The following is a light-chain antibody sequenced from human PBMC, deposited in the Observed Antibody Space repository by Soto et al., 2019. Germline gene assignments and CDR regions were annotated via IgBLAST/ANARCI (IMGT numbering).Light chain of an antibody. CDR2: EVT. V-gene: IGLV2-23*02. CDR3: CSYAGSTIQYV. CDR1: DVGSYNL. J-gene: IGLJ1*01. Sequence: QSALTQPASVSGSPGQSITISCTGSDVGSYNLVSWYQKHPGKAPKLMIYEVTKRPSGVSNRFSGSKSGNTASLIISGLQAEDEADYYCCSYAGSTIQYVFGTGTKVTVL.